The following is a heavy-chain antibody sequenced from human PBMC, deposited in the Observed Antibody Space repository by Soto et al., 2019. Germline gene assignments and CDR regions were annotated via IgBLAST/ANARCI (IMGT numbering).Heavy chain of an antibody. J-gene: IGHJ4*02. V-gene: IGHV3-21*01. CDR2: VTSSPSSM. CDR3: AREADFASSGYVLDY. Sequence: PGKGLEWVSSVTSSPSSMFYADSVKGRFTISRDDAKDSLFLQMNSLRADDTAVYYCAREADFASSGYVLDYWGLGTLVTVS. D-gene: IGHD3-22*01.